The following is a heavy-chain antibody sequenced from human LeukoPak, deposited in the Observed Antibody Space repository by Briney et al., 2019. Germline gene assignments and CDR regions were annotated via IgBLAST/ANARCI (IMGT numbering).Heavy chain of an antibody. CDR2: ISSSSSYI. V-gene: IGHV3-21*01. CDR3: ASLAYYYGSGGGEAVDY. Sequence: GGSLRLSCAAPGFTFSSYSMNWVRQAPGKGLEWVSSISSSSSYIYYADSVKGRFTISRDNAKNSLYLQMNSLRAEDTAVYYCASLAYYYGSGGGEAVDYWGQGTLVTVSS. J-gene: IGHJ4*02. D-gene: IGHD3-10*01. CDR1: GFTFSSYS.